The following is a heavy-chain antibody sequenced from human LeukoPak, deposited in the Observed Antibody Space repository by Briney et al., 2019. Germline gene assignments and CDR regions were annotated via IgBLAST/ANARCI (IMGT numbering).Heavy chain of an antibody. CDR3: ARGVDTAMNLYFDY. D-gene: IGHD5-18*01. V-gene: IGHV1-3*01. J-gene: IGHJ4*02. CDR2: IDAGNGDT. Sequence: GASVKVSCKATGYTFSDYAMHWVRQAPGQRFEWMGWIDAGNGDTRYSQKFQGRVTITADESTSTAYMELSSLRSEDTAVYYCARGVDTAMNLYFDYWGQGTLVTVSS. CDR1: GYTFSDYA.